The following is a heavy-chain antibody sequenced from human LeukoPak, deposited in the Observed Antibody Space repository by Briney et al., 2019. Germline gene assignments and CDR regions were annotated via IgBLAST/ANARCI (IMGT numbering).Heavy chain of an antibody. Sequence: GRSLRLSCAASGFTFSRYGMHWVRQAPGKGLEWVAVIWYDGSNKDYADSVKGRFTISRDNSKNTLYLQMNSLTAADTAVYYCARRIVESSVTDAKNWFDPWGQGTLVTVSS. J-gene: IGHJ5*02. D-gene: IGHD2-21*02. CDR3: ARRIVESSVTDAKNWFDP. V-gene: IGHV3-33*01. CDR1: GFTFSRYG. CDR2: IWYDGSNK.